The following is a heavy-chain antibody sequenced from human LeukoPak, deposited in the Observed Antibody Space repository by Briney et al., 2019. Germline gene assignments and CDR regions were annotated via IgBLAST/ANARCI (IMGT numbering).Heavy chain of an antibody. CDR1: GYAFTGYY. CDR3: ASHYGPGPI. Sequence: GASVKVSCKASGYAFTGYYIHWMRQAPGQGLQCMGWINPNSGGTNYAQQFQGRVTMTRDTSISTGYMELTRLTSDDTAVYYCASHYGPGPIWGQGTLVTVS. CDR2: INPNSGGT. V-gene: IGHV1-2*02. J-gene: IGHJ4*02. D-gene: IGHD4-17*01.